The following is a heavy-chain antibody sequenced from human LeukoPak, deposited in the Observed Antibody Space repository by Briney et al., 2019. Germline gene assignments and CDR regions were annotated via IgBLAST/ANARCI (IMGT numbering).Heavy chain of an antibody. V-gene: IGHV1-18*04. CDR3: ARALLRYFDWLLIEEGEFDY. Sequence: ASVKVSCKASGYTFPRYGISWVRQAPGHGLEWMGWISAYNGNTNYAQKLQGRVTMTTDTSTSTAYMELRSLRSDDTAVYYCARALLRYFDWLLIEEGEFDYWGQGTLVTVSS. J-gene: IGHJ4*02. CDR2: ISAYNGNT. D-gene: IGHD3-9*01. CDR1: GYTFPRYG.